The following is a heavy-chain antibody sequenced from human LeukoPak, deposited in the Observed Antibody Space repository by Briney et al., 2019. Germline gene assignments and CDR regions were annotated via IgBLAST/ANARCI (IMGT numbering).Heavy chain of an antibody. J-gene: IGHJ4*02. D-gene: IGHD3-16*02. CDR1: GFTFSSYS. CDR3: ARARGDYDYVWGSYHLDY. V-gene: IGHV3-21*04. Sequence: PGRSLRLSCAASGFTFSSYSMNWVRQAPGKGLEWVSSISSSSSYIYYADSVKGRFTISRDNAKNSLYLQMNSLRAEDTAVYYCARARGDYDYVWGSYHLDYWGQGTLVTVSS. CDR2: ISSSSSYI.